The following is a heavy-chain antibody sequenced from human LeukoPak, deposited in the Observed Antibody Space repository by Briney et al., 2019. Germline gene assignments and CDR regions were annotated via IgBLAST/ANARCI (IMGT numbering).Heavy chain of an antibody. V-gene: IGHV3-30*03. CDR1: GFTFSSYG. CDR3: ASGGRYAPRPYYYYGMDV. D-gene: IGHD2-2*01. CDR2: ISYDGSNK. J-gene: IGHJ6*02. Sequence: GGSLRLSCAASGFTFSSYGMHWVRQAPGKGLEWVAVISYDGSNKYYADSVKGRFTISRDNSKNTLYLQMNSLRAEDTAVYYCASGGRYAPRPYYYYGMDVWGQGTTVTVSS.